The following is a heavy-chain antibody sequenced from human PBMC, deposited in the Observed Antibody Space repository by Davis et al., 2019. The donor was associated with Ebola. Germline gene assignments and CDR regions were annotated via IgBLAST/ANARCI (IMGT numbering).Heavy chain of an antibody. CDR2: IYTSGRT. CDR1: GGSISSDH. Sequence: PSETLSLTCTVSGGSISSDHWSWIRQPAGKGLEWIGRIYTSGRTNYNSSLKSRVTMSIDTSKNQFSLKLRSVTAADTAVYYCARVAGTGGVWHDAFDIWGQGTMVTVSS. V-gene: IGHV4-4*07. J-gene: IGHJ3*02. CDR3: ARVAGTGGVWHDAFDI. D-gene: IGHD2-8*02.